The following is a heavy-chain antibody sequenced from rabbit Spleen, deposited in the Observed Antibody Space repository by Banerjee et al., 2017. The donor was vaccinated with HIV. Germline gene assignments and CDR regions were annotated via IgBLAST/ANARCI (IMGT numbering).Heavy chain of an antibody. V-gene: IGHV1S45*01. J-gene: IGHJ4*01. CDR2: INTATGKD. Sequence: QEQLVESGGGLVKPGGTLTLTCKASGIDFSSYYYMCWVRQAPGKGLEWIGCINTATGKDVYASWAKGRFTISTTSSTTVTLQMTSLTAADTATYFCARDLVAVIGWNFNLWGPGTPSPS. CDR1: GIDFSSYYY. CDR3: ARDLVAVIGWNFNL. D-gene: IGHD1-1*01.